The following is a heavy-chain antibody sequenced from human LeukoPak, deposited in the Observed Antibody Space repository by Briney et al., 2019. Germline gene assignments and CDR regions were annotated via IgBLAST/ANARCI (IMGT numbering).Heavy chain of an antibody. J-gene: IGHJ5*02. CDR2: ISAYNGNT. D-gene: IGHD6-19*01. CDR1: GYTFTSYG. Sequence: AXVKVSCKASGYTFTSYGISWVRQAPGQGLEWMASISAYNGNTTYPQHLQGIVTMTTDTSTSTAYMELRSLRSDDTAVYYCARGSSGWYIGWFDLWGQGTLVTVSS. CDR3: ARGSSGWYIGWFDL. V-gene: IGHV1-18*01.